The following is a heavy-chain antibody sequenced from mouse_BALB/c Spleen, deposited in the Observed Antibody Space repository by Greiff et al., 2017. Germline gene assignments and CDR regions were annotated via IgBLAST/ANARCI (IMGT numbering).Heavy chain of an antibody. CDR1: GYTFTDYV. V-gene: IGHV1-77*01. D-gene: IGHD2-10*02. CDR3: ARREYGNPLDY. CDR2: IYPGSGST. J-gene: IGHJ4*01. Sequence: QVQLKQSGPELVKPGASVKMSCKASGYTFTDYVISWVKQRTGQGLEWIGEIYPGSGSTYYNEKFKGKATLTADKSSNTAYMQLSSLTSEDSAVYFCARREYGNPLDYWGQGTSVTVSS.